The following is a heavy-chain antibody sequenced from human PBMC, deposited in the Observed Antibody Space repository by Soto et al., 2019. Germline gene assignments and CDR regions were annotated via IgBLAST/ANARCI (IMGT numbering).Heavy chain of an antibody. CDR1: GYTFTSYD. Sequence: ASVKVSCKASGYTFTSYDINLVRQATGRGLEWMGWMNPNSGNTGYAQKFQGRVTMTRNTSISTAYMELSSLRSEDTAVYYCHTAMVRGYYYYGMDVWGQGTTVTVSS. CDR3: HTAMVRGYYYYGMDV. J-gene: IGHJ6*02. CDR2: MNPNSGNT. D-gene: IGHD5-18*01. V-gene: IGHV1-8*01.